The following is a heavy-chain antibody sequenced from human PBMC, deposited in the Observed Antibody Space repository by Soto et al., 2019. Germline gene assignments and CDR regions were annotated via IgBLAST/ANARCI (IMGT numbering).Heavy chain of an antibody. Sequence: QVQLQESGPGLVKPSQTLSLTCSVSGGSISSGSYYWTWIRQHPGKGLEWIGYIYSTESTNYNPSLKSRLTISVDMSASQFSLKLSSVTVADTAVYYCARSDSSGKTRYYFDHWGQGTLVTVSS. CDR3: ARSDSSGKTRYYFDH. D-gene: IGHD3-22*01. V-gene: IGHV4-31*03. J-gene: IGHJ4*02. CDR2: IYSTEST. CDR1: GGSISSGSYY.